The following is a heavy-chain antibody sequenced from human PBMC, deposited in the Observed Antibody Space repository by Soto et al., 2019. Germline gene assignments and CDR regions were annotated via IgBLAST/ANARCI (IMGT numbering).Heavy chain of an antibody. CDR2: IYYSGST. CDR1: VGSISSGGYY. V-gene: IGHV4-31*03. D-gene: IGHD1-7*01. Sequence: SETLSLTCTFSVGSISSGGYYCSWIRQHPWKGLEWIGYIYYSGSTYYNPSLKSRVTISVDTSKNQFSLKLSSVTAADTAVYYCARGNWNYGNRNAFDIWGQGTMVTVS. J-gene: IGHJ3*02. CDR3: ARGNWNYGNRNAFDI.